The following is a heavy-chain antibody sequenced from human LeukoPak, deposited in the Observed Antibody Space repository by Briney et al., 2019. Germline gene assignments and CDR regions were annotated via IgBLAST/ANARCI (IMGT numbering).Heavy chain of an antibody. Sequence: GGSLRLSCAASGFTFSSYSMNWVRQAPGKGLEWVSSISSSSSYIYYADSVKGRFTISRDNAKNSLYLQMNSLRAEDTAVYYCARVSYRGGDCYSLQPAYYFDYWGQGTLVTVSS. CDR2: ISSSSSYI. D-gene: IGHD2-21*02. CDR1: GFTFSSYS. J-gene: IGHJ4*02. CDR3: ARVSYRGGDCYSLQPAYYFDY. V-gene: IGHV3-21*01.